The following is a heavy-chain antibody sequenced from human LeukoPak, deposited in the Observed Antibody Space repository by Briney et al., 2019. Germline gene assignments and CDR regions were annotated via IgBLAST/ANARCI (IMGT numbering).Heavy chain of an antibody. D-gene: IGHD3-10*01. CDR1: AYSFTSYY. V-gene: IGHV1-46*01. CDR3: ARGGSTTMVRGVNPYYYGMDV. CDR2: INPSGGST. J-gene: IGHJ6*02. Sequence: GASVKVSCKASAYSFTSYYMHWVRQAPGQGLEWMGIINPSGGSTSYAQKFQGRVTMTRDTSTSTVYMELSSLRSEDTAVYYCARGGSTTMVRGVNPYYYGMDVWGQGTTVTVSS.